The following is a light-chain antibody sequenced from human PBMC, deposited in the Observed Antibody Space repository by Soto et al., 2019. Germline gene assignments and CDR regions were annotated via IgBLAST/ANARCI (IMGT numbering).Light chain of an antibody. Sequence: TQAPATLSLSPGERATLSCRASQSVSNNYLAWYQQKPGQAPRLLIYGASNRATGIPDRFSGSGSGTDFTLTISRLDPEDFAVYYCQQYGSSGTFGQGTKVDIK. J-gene: IGKJ1*01. CDR1: QSVSNNY. V-gene: IGKV3-20*01. CDR2: GAS. CDR3: QQYGSSGT.